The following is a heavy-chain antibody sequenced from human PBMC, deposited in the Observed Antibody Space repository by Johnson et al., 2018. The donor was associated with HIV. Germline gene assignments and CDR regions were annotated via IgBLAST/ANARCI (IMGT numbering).Heavy chain of an antibody. J-gene: IGHJ3*02. CDR3: ARALAAAGTSAFDI. CDR1: GFTFSNAW. D-gene: IGHD6-13*01. CDR2: IKSKTDGGTT. Sequence: VQLVESGGGLVQPGGSLRLSCAASGFTFSNAWMSWVRQAPGKGLEWVGRIKSKTDGGTTDYAAPVKGRFTISRDDSKNTLYLQMNSLRAEDTAVYYCARALAAAGTSAFDIWGQGTMVTVSS. V-gene: IGHV3-15*01.